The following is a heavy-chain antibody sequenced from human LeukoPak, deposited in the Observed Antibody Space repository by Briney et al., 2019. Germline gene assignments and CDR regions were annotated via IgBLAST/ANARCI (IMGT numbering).Heavy chain of an antibody. D-gene: IGHD1-14*01. V-gene: IGHV4-38-2*01. Sequence: SETLSLTCAVSGYSISRGYYWGWIRQPPGKGLEWIGSIYHSGNTYYNPSLKSRVTISLDTSKNQFSLKLNSVTAADTAAYYCARVPHDDNPLRLYYLDYWGQGTLVTVSS. CDR2: IYHSGNT. CDR1: GYSISRGYY. J-gene: IGHJ4*02. CDR3: ARVPHDDNPLRLYYLDY.